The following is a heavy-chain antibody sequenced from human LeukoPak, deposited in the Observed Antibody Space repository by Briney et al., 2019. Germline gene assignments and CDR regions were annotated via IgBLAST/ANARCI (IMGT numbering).Heavy chain of an antibody. D-gene: IGHD6-19*01. Sequence: GGSLRLSCAASGFTFSSYSMNWVRQAPGKGLEWVSSISSSSSYIYYADSVKGRFTISRDNAMNSLHLQMNSLRAEDTAVYYCAREVRPVAGFFDYWGQGTLVTVSS. CDR2: ISSSSSYI. V-gene: IGHV3-21*01. J-gene: IGHJ4*02. CDR3: AREVRPVAGFFDY. CDR1: GFTFSSYS.